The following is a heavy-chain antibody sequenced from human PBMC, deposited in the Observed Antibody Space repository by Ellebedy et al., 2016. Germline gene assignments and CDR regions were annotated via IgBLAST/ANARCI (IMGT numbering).Heavy chain of an antibody. CDR2: IKQDGSEK. V-gene: IGHV3-7*03. J-gene: IGHJ5*02. D-gene: IGHD1-26*01. CDR1: GFTFSSYW. CDR3: AKFLAGKVGATGINWFDP. Sequence: GGSLRLXXAASGFTFSSYWMSWVRQAPGKGLEWVANIKQDGSEKYYVDSVKGRFTISRDNAKNSLYLQMNSLRAEDTAVYYCAKFLAGKVGATGINWFDPWGQGTLVTVSS.